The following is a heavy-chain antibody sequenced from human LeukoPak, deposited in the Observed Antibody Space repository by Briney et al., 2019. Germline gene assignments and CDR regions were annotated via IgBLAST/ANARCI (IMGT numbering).Heavy chain of an antibody. CDR1: GFTFSTFA. J-gene: IGHJ4*02. CDR3: ARDLAVS. CDR2: ISSAGDNT. V-gene: IGHV3-23*01. Sequence: GGSLRLSCAAAGFTFSTFAMSWVRQAPGKGLEWVSSISSAGDNTYSADSVKGRFTISRDNSKNTLFLQMTSLRADDTAVYYCARDLAVSWGRGTLVTVSS.